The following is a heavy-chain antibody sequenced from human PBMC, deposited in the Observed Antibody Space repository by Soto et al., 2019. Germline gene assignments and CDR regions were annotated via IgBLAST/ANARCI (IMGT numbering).Heavy chain of an antibody. Sequence: QVQLVQSGAEVKKPGSSVKVSCKASGGTFSSSTISWVRQAPGQGLEWMGRIIPILGITNYAQKFQGRVTITADKSTNTAYMERTSLRSEDTAVYYCARGPYCSGGSCYQYVDYWGQGTLVTVSS. V-gene: IGHV1-69*02. D-gene: IGHD2-15*01. CDR2: IIPILGIT. J-gene: IGHJ4*02. CDR1: GGTFSSST. CDR3: ARGPYCSGGSCYQYVDY.